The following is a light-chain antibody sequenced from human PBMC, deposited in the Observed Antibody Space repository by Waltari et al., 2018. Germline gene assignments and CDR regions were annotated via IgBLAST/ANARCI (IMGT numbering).Light chain of an antibody. V-gene: IGLV1-40*01. J-gene: IGLJ2*01. Sequence: QSVLTQPPSVSGAPGQRVTISCTGSSSNIGAGYDVHWYQQLPGRAPKLLIFDYPNRPSGVPDRFSGSKSGSSASLAITGLQPEDEADYYCQSYDSSLSGSRDVILGGGTKLTVL. CDR3: QSYDSSLSGSRDVI. CDR2: DYP. CDR1: SSNIGAGYD.